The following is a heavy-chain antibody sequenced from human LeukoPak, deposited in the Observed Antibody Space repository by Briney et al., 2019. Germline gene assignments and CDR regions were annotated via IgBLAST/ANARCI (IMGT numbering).Heavy chain of an antibody. D-gene: IGHD2-2*01. Sequence: SETLSLTCTVSGGSISSYYWSWIRQPPGKGLEWIGYIYYSGSTNYNPSLKSRVTISVDTSKNQFSLKLSSVAAADTAVYYCARRYCSSTSCYDAFDIWGQGTMATVSS. CDR1: GGSISSYY. CDR2: IYYSGST. V-gene: IGHV4-59*01. CDR3: ARRYCSSTSCYDAFDI. J-gene: IGHJ3*02.